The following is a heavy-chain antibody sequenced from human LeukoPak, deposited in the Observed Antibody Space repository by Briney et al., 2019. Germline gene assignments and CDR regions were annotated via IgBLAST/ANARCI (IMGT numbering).Heavy chain of an antibody. J-gene: IGHJ6*02. CDR3: ARYALTTVVHYNYCYGMDV. V-gene: IGHV1-69*13. D-gene: IGHD4-23*01. Sequence: ASVKVSCKASGYTFTSYYMHWVRQAPGQGLEWMGGIIPIFGTANYAQKFQGRVTITADESTSTAYMELSSLRSEDTAVYYCARYALTTVVHYNYCYGMDVWGQGTTVTVSS. CDR2: IIPIFGTA. CDR1: GYTFTSYY.